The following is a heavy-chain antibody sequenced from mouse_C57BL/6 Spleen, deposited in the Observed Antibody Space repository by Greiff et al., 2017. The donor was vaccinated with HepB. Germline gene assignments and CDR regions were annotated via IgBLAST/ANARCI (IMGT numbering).Heavy chain of an antibody. Sequence: QVQLQQSGPGLVQPSQSLSITCTVSGFSLTSYGVHWVRQSPGKGLEWLGVIWRGGSTDYNAAFMSRLSITKDNSKSQVFFKMNRLQADDTAIYYGAKNGGATDYAMDYWGQGTSVTVSS. CDR3: AKNGGATDYAMDY. CDR1: GFSLTSYG. J-gene: IGHJ4*01. V-gene: IGHV2-5*01. CDR2: IWRGGST.